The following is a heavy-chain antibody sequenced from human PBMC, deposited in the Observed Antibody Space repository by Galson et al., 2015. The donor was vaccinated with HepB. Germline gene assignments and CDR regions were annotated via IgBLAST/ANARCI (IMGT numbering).Heavy chain of an antibody. CDR1: GFTFSSYA. Sequence: SLRLSCAASGFTFSSYAMHWVRQAPGKGLEYVSAISSNGGRIYYANSVKGRFTLSRDNSKNTLYLQMGSLRAEDMAVYDCASGGLAVLSSLRFDPWGQGTLVTVSS. CDR3: ASGGLAVLSSLRFDP. D-gene: IGHD2/OR15-2a*01. V-gene: IGHV3-64*01. CDR2: ISSNGGRI. J-gene: IGHJ5*02.